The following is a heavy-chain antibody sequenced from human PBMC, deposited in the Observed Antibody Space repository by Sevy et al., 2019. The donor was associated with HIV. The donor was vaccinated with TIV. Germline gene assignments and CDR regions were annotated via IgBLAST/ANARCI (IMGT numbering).Heavy chain of an antibody. CDR2: ISYDGSNK. CDR3: ARGGIIAARPDGGDYYYYGMDF. J-gene: IGHJ6*02. V-gene: IGHV3-30-3*01. Sequence: GGSLRLSCAASGFTFSSYAMHWVRQAPGKGLEWVAVISYDGSNKYYADSVKGRFTISRDNSKNTLYLQMNSLRAEDTAVYYCARGGIIAARPDGGDYYYYGMDFWGQGTTVTVSS. CDR1: GFTFSSYA. D-gene: IGHD6-6*01.